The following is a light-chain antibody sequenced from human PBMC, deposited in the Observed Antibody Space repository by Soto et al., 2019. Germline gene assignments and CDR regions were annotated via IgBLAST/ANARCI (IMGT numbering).Light chain of an antibody. Sequence: EIVLTQSPGTLSLSPGERATLSCRASQSISSVYLAWYQQKPGQAPRLLIYGASTRATGIPDRFSGSGSGTDFTLTISRLEPEDFAVYYCHQYCSSRSYTFGPGTKVELK. V-gene: IGKV3-20*01. J-gene: IGKJ2*01. CDR1: QSISSVY. CDR2: GAS. CDR3: HQYCSSRSYT.